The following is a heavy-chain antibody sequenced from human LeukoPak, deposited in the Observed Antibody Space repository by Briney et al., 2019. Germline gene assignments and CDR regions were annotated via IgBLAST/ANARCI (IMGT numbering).Heavy chain of an antibody. CDR3: AKAFTPNDY. V-gene: IGHV3-23*01. CDR2: ISGSGGST. J-gene: IGHJ4*02. CDR1: GFTFGDYA. Sequence: GGSLRLSCTASGFTFGDYAMSWVRQAPGKGLEWVSGISGSGGSTYHADSVKGRFTISRDNSKNTLYLQMNSLRAEDTAVYYCAKAFTPNDYWGQGTLVTVSS.